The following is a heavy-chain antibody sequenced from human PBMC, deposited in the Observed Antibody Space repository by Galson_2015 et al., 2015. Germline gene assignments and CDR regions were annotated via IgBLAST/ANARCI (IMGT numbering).Heavy chain of an antibody. Sequence: SLRLSCAASGFTFSSYGMHWVRQAPGKGLEWVAVISYDGSNKYYADSVKGRFTISRDNAKNSLYLQMNSLRAEDTAVYYYARDLEVVGYYYDSSGYYQPSPVDYWGQGTLVTVSS. J-gene: IGHJ4*02. D-gene: IGHD3-22*01. CDR1: GFTFSSYG. CDR3: ARDLEVVGYYYDSSGYYQPSPVDY. V-gene: IGHV3-30*03. CDR2: ISYDGSNK.